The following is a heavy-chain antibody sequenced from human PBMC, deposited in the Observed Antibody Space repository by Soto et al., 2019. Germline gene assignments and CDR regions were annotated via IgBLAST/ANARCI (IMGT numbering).Heavy chain of an antibody. CDR2: IRWNSGSI. CDR3: AKDSSLLWCYDAFDI. D-gene: IGHD2-21*01. V-gene: IGHV3-9*01. J-gene: IGHJ3*02. Sequence: PGGSLRLSCVASGFSFDEYAMHWVRQVPGGGLEWVSGIRWNSGSIGYADSVRGGFTISRDNAKNSLYLQMTVLTPEVTSLYFCAKDSSLLWCYDAFDIWGQGTMVTVSS. CDR1: GFSFDEYA.